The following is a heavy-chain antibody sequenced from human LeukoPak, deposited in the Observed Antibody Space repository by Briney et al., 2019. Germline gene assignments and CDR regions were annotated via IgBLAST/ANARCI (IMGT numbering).Heavy chain of an antibody. J-gene: IGHJ5*02. V-gene: IGHV4-34*01. Sequence: SETLSLTCAVYGGSFSGYYWSWIRQPPGKRLEWIGEINHSGSTNYNPSLKSRVTISVDASKNLFALKLSSVTAADTAVYYCARDRYCSGGSCYLGWFDPWGQGTLVTVSS. CDR1: GGSFSGYY. D-gene: IGHD2-15*01. CDR2: INHSGST. CDR3: ARDRYCSGGSCYLGWFDP.